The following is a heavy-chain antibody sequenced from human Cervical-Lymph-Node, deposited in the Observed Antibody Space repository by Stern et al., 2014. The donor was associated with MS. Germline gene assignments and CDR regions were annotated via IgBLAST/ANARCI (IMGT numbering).Heavy chain of an antibody. Sequence: QVQLVQSGGGLVQPGGSLRLSCAASGFIFSDYYMSWIRQAPGKGPEPVSYISNSGFTTYYADSVKGRFTVSRDNAKNSLYLQINSLRAEDTAVYYCARGGSGTYFAYAVDVWGQGTTVTVSS. J-gene: IGHJ6*02. CDR3: ARGGSGTYFAYAVDV. V-gene: IGHV3-11*01. D-gene: IGHD3-10*01. CDR2: ISNSGFTT. CDR1: GFIFSDYY.